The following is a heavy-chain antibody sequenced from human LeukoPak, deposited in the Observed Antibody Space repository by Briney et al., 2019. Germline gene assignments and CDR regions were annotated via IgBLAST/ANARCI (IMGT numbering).Heavy chain of an antibody. J-gene: IGHJ5*01. Sequence: GGSLRLPCAASGFAFSSYAMSWVRQAPGRGLEWVSVIRGSGGSTYYADSVRGRFTISRDNSKNTLYLQMNSLRAEDTAVYYCAKDAVRGSGRINWFDSWGQGTLVTVSS. V-gene: IGHV3-23*01. D-gene: IGHD3-10*01. CDR3: AKDAVRGSGRINWFDS. CDR1: GFAFSSYA. CDR2: IRGSGGST.